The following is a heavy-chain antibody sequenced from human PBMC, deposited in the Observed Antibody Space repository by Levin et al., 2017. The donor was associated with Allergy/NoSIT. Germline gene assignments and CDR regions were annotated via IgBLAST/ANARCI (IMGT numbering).Heavy chain of an antibody. V-gene: IGHV3-23*01. CDR1: GFTFSSYA. CDR2: ISGSGGTT. D-gene: IGHD2-15*01. Sequence: GESLKISCAASGFTFSSYAMSWVRQAPGKGLEWVSAISGSGGTTYYADSVKGRFTISRDNSKNTLYLQMNSLRAEDTAVHYCTSDHRGGGTCYSDYWGQGTLVTVS. CDR3: TSDHRGGGTCYSDY. J-gene: IGHJ4*02.